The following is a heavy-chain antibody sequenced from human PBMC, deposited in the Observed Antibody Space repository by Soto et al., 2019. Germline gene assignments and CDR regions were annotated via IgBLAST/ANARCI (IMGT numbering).Heavy chain of an antibody. CDR1: GGSISSYY. V-gene: IGHV4-59*01. Sequence: SETLSLTCTVSGGSISSYYWSWIRQPPGKGLEWIGYIYYSGSTNYNPSLKSRVTISVDTSKNQFSLKLSSVTAADTAVYYCARSFIDSSSPTKVDYWGQGTLVTVSS. CDR3: ARSFIDSSSPTKVDY. D-gene: IGHD6-13*01. CDR2: IYYSGST. J-gene: IGHJ4*02.